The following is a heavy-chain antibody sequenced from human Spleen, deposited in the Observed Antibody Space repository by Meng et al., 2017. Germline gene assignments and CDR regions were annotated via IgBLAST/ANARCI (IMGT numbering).Heavy chain of an antibody. CDR1: GFTFSSYW. V-gene: IGHV3-74*01. Sequence: GGSLRLSCVASGFTFSSYWMHWVRQDPGKGLVWVSRINTDGSTTSYADSVKGRFTISRDNAKNSLYLQMNSLRAEDTAVYYCARDLVWWLRGEKYYFDYWGQGTLVTVS. D-gene: IGHD5-12*01. CDR3: ARDLVWWLRGEKYYFDY. CDR2: INTDGSTT. J-gene: IGHJ4*02.